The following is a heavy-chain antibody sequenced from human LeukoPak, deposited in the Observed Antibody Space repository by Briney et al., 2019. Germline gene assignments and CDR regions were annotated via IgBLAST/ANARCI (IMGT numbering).Heavy chain of an antibody. V-gene: IGHV3-23*01. CDR3: PKDKGTGSGWYGLDY. Sequence: PGGSLRLSCVASGFTFRHYAMSWVRQAPGKGLEWVSSISGSDVSTYHAESVKGRFTISRDNSKNTLYLQMNSLRADDTAIYYCPKDKGTGSGWYGLDYWGQGILVTVSS. J-gene: IGHJ4*02. CDR2: ISGSDVST. D-gene: IGHD6-19*01. CDR1: GFTFRHYA.